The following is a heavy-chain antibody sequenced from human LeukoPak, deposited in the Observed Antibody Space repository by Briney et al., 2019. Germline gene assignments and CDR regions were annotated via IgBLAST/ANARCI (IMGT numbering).Heavy chain of an antibody. V-gene: IGHV3-48*03. D-gene: IGHD3-10*01. CDR1: GFTFSVYA. J-gene: IGHJ3*02. Sequence: GGSLRLSCAASGFTFSVYAMNWVRQAPGKGLEWVSYISNSGETTYYADSVKGRFTISRDNTKNSLYLQMNCLRAEDTAVYYCTRSGDGAFDNWGQGPTVTVSS. CDR2: ISNSGETT. CDR3: TRSGDGAFDN.